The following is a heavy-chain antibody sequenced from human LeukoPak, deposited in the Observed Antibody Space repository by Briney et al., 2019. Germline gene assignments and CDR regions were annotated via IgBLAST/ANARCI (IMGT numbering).Heavy chain of an antibody. Sequence: SETLSLTCTVSGGSISSYYWSWIRQPPGKGLEWIGYIYYSGSTYYNPSLKSRVTISVDTSKNQFSLKLSSVTAADTALYYCARRFIGHSASWGAFDIWGQGTMVTVSS. D-gene: IGHD3-16*01. CDR2: IYYSGST. CDR3: ARRFIGHSASWGAFDI. CDR1: GGSISSYY. J-gene: IGHJ3*02. V-gene: IGHV4-59*08.